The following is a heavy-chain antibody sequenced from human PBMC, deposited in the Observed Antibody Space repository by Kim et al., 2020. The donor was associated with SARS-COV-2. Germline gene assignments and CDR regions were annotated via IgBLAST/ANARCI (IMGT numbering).Heavy chain of an antibody. V-gene: IGHV3-33*01. Sequence: GGSLRLSCAASGFTFSSYGMHWVRQAPGKGLEWVAVIWYDGSNKYYADSVKGRFTISRDNSKNTLYLQMNSLRAEDTAVYYCARDKVKEYQKYYYYYGMDVWGQGTTVTVSS. D-gene: IGHD2-2*01. CDR1: GFTFSSYG. CDR2: IWYDGSNK. CDR3: ARDKVKEYQKYYYYYGMDV. J-gene: IGHJ6*02.